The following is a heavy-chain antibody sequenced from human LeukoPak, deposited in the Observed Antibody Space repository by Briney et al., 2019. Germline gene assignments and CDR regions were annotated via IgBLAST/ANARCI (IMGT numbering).Heavy chain of an antibody. J-gene: IGHJ3*01. V-gene: IGHV4-4*09. Sequence: KASETLSLTCTVSGGSISSYYWSWIRQPPGKGLEWIGYIYISGSTDYNPSLKSRVTISLDTSKNLFSLKLSSLTAADTAVYYCARHRGYERAGYYFLDAFDFWGQGTMVTVSS. CDR2: IYISGST. CDR3: ARHRGYERAGYYFLDAFDF. CDR1: GGSISSYY. D-gene: IGHD3-22*01.